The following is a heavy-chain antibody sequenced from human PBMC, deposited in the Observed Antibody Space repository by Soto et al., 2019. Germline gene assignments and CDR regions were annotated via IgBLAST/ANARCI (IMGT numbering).Heavy chain of an antibody. CDR2: INSDGSST. CDR3: ARGGASSSWRYFDY. CDR1: GFTFSSYW. D-gene: IGHD6-13*01. Sequence: EVQLVESGGGLVQPGGSLRLSCAASGFTFSSYWMHWVRQAPGKGLVWVSRINSDGSSTSYADSVKGRFTISRDNAKNTLYLQMNRLRVEDTAVYYCARGGASSSWRYFDYWGQGTLVTVSS. V-gene: IGHV3-74*01. J-gene: IGHJ4*02.